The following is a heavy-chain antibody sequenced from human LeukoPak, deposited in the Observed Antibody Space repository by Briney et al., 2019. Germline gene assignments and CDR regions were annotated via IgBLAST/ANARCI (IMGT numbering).Heavy chain of an antibody. CDR1: GFTFSSYS. Sequence: AGGSLRLSCAASGFTFSSYSMNWVRQAPGKGLEWVSYISSSSSTIYYADSVKGRFTISRDNSKNTLYMQMNRLRAEDKAGYYCAKDSGSSSAPPQRTYFDYWGQGTLVTVSS. CDR2: ISSSSSTI. CDR3: AKDSGSSSAPPQRTYFDY. J-gene: IGHJ4*02. V-gene: IGHV3-48*01. D-gene: IGHD6-13*01.